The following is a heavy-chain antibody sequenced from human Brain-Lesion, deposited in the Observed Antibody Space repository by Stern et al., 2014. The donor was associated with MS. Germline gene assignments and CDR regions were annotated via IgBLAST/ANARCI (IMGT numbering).Heavy chain of an antibody. V-gene: IGHV3-30*18. Sequence: DQLVESGGGVVQPGRPLRLSCVASGFTFGSCAMHWVPQAPGKGLEWWGGVSYDGSNKYYADSVKGRFTISRDNSQNTLYMQMSSLRPEDTAVYYCAKDRQYLTYFFDHWGQGSLVTVSS. CDR1: GFTFGSCA. CDR2: VSYDGSNK. J-gene: IGHJ5*02. CDR3: AKDRQYLTYFFDH. D-gene: IGHD2/OR15-2a*01.